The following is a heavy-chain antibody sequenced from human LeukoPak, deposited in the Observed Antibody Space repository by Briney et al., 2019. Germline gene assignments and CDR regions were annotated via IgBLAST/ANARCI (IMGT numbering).Heavy chain of an antibody. CDR1: GGSISSYY. CDR3: ANKVYCSTTSCYPAGY. D-gene: IGHD2-2*01. J-gene: IGHJ4*02. V-gene: IGHV4-59*12. CDR2: IYYSGST. Sequence: PSETLSLTCTVSGGSISSYYWSWIRQPPGKGLEWIGYIYYSGSTNYNPSLESRVTISLDTSNNQFSLDLNSVTAADTAVYYCANKVYCSTTSCYPAGYWGQGTLVTVSS.